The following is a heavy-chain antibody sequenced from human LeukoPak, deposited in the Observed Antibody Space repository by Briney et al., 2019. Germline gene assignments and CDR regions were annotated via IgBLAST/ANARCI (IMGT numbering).Heavy chain of an antibody. D-gene: IGHD3-9*01. Sequence: SETLSLTCTVSGFSISSYYWSWVRQPPGKGLEWVGYIYYSGSTNYNPSLKSRVTISVDTSKNQFSLKLSSVTAADTAVYYCARNNPMYYDILTGYYKSLSFDYWGQGTLVTVSS. V-gene: IGHV4-59*01. CDR3: ARNNPMYYDILTGYYKSLSFDY. J-gene: IGHJ4*02. CDR2: IYYSGST. CDR1: GFSISSYY.